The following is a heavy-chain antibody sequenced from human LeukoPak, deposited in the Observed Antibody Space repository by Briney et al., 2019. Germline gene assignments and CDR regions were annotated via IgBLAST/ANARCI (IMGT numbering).Heavy chain of an antibody. Sequence: SVKVSCKASGGTFSNYAISWVRQAPGQGLEWMGGIIPIFGTANYAQKFQGRVTITADESTSTAYMELSSLRSEDTAVYYCARGGDYYDSSGYYYYFDYWGQGTLVTVSS. CDR1: GGTFSNYA. V-gene: IGHV1-69*01. CDR3: ARGGDYYDSSGYYYYFDY. J-gene: IGHJ4*02. CDR2: IIPIFGTA. D-gene: IGHD3-22*01.